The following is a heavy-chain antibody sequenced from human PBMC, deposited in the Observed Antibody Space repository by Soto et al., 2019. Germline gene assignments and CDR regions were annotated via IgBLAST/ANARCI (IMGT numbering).Heavy chain of an antibody. CDR1: GGSISSSSYY. J-gene: IGHJ4*02. Sequence: KTSETLSLTCTVSGGSISSSSYYWGWIRQPPGKGLEWIGSIYYSGSTYYNPSLKSRVTISVDTSKNQFSLKLSSVTAADTAVYYCARHHLYYDILTAYQLQLSYFDYWGQGTLVTVSS. CDR2: IYYSGST. D-gene: IGHD3-9*01. CDR3: ARHHLYYDILTAYQLQLSYFDY. V-gene: IGHV4-39*01.